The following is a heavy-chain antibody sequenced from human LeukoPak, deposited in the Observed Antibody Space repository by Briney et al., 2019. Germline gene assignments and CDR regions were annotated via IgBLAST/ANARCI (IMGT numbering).Heavy chain of an antibody. CDR2: IGPTGSDR. Sequence: GGSLRLSCTASGLTFSTSGFNWVRQAPGKGLEWVASIGPTGSDRYHADSIKGRFTISRDNANNFLYLQMNSLRAEDTAVYNCARETNGRHYDYWGQGTLLTVSS. D-gene: IGHD1-14*01. CDR1: GLTFSTSG. J-gene: IGHJ4*02. CDR3: ARETNGRHYDY. V-gene: IGHV3-21*06.